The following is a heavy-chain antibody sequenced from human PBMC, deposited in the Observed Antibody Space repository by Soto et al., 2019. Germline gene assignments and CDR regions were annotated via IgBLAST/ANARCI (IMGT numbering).Heavy chain of an antibody. J-gene: IGHJ5*02. D-gene: IGHD3-10*01. CDR1: GGSFSGYY. CDR2: INHSGNT. Sequence: SETLSLTCAVYGGSFSGYYWSWIRQPPGKGLEWIGEINHSGNTYYNPSLKSRVTMSVDTSKNQFSLKLSSVTAADTAVYYCARGGSGTGRSFNWFDPWGQGTLVTVSS. CDR3: ARGGSGTGRSFNWFDP. V-gene: IGHV4-34*01.